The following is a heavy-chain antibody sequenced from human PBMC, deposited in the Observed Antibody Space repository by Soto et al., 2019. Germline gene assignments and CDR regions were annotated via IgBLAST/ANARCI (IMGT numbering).Heavy chain of an antibody. D-gene: IGHD3-3*01. CDR3: ARGRVTGYDFWSGYPKREDAFDI. Sequence: GGSLRLSCAASGFIFSSYSMNWVRQAPGKGLEWVSRINSDGSSTSYADSVKGRFTVSRDNAKNTLYLQMNSLRAEDTAVYYCARGRVTGYDFWSGYPKREDAFDIWGQGTMVTVSS. CDR2: INSDGSST. V-gene: IGHV3-74*01. CDR1: GFIFSSYS. J-gene: IGHJ3*02.